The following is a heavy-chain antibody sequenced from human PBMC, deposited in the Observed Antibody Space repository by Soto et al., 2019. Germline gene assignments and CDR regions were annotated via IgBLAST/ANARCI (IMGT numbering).Heavy chain of an antibody. V-gene: IGHV4-30-2*01. Sequence: QLQLQESGSGLVKPSQTLSLTCAVSGGSISSDGFSWSWIRQPPGKGLEWIGYIYHSGTTYYNPSLTRRVTXXVXRXXNQFSLHLTSVTAADTAVYYCAGYDSGSYYYGMDVWGQGTTVTVSS. J-gene: IGHJ6*02. CDR1: GGSISSDGFS. D-gene: IGHD3-10*01. CDR2: IYHSGTT. CDR3: AGYDSGSYYYGMDV.